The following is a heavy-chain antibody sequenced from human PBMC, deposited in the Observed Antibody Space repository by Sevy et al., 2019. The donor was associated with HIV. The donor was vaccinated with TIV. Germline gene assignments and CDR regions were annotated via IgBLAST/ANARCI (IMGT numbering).Heavy chain of an antibody. CDR2: ISDDGNNK. J-gene: IGHJ4*02. D-gene: IGHD3-22*01. CDR3: ASHYYDTTGYYYPLDY. CDR1: GFTFSTYA. Sequence: GGSLRLSCTASGFTFSTYAMYWVRQAPGKGLEWVAVISDDGNNKDYADSVKGRFTVSRDNSKYTLYLQMYSLRAEDTAVYNYASHYYDTTGYYYPLDYWGQGTLITVSS. V-gene: IGHV3-30*04.